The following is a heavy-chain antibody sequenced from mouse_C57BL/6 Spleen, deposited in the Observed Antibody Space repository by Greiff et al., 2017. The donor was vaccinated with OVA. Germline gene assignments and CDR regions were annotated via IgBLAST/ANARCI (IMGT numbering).Heavy chain of an antibody. V-gene: IGHV7-3*01. CDR1: GFTFTDYY. Sequence: EVKLVESGGGLVQPGGSLSLSCAASGFTFTDYYMSWVRQPPGKALEWLGFIRNKANGYTTEYSASVKGRFTISRDNAQSILYLQMNALRAEDSATYDCARYLTTVEYDFDYWGQGTTLTVSS. J-gene: IGHJ2*01. CDR2: IRNKANGYTT. D-gene: IGHD1-1*01. CDR3: ARYLTTVEYDFDY.